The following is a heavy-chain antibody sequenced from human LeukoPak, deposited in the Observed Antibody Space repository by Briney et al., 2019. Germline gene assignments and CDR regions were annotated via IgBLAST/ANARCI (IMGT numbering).Heavy chain of an antibody. CDR2: FNSDGSSI. D-gene: IGHD6-6*01. CDR1: GFSFSNYW. Sequence: GGSLRLSCAGSGFSFSNYWMHWVRQAPGKGLVWVSRFNSDGSSISYADSVEGRFTVSRDNAKNTLYLHMDSLRAEDTAVYYCTRVSSSSDYFDYWGQGTLVTVSS. CDR3: TRVSSSSDYFDY. J-gene: IGHJ4*02. V-gene: IGHV3-74*01.